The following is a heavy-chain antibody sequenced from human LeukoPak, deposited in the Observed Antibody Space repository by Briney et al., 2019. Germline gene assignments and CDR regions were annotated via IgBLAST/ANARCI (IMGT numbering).Heavy chain of an antibody. V-gene: IGHV3-74*01. Sequence: GGSLRLSCAASGFTFSSYWMHWVRQAPGKGLVWVSRINSDGSSTSYADSVKGRFTISRDNAKNTLYLQMNSLRAEDSAVYYCARDNHDSSGYYLYDAFDIWGQGTMVTVSS. CDR3: ARDNHDSSGYYLYDAFDI. CDR2: INSDGSST. CDR1: GFTFSSYW. J-gene: IGHJ3*02. D-gene: IGHD3-22*01.